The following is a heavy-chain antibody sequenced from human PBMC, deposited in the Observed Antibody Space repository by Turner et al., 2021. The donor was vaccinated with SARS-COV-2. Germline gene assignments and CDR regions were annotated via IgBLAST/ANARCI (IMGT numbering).Heavy chain of an antibody. CDR1: GGSINTSPYY. J-gene: IGHJ5*02. CDR3: ASRRGGSAAYNP. CDR2: TYYSGST. Sequence: QLQLQESGPGLVKPSETLSVTCTVPGGSINTSPYYWGWIRQPPGKGLEWIGNTYYSGSTYYNPSLKSRIISSIDTSKNQFSLQVTSVTAADTAIYYCASRRGGSAAYNPWGQGTLVTVSS. V-gene: IGHV4-39*01. D-gene: IGHD6-13*01.